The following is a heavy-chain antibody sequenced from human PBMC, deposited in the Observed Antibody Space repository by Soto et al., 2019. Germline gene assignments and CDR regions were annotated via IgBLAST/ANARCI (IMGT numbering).Heavy chain of an antibody. J-gene: IGHJ4*02. CDR3: ARTPPLDY. V-gene: IGHV4-34*01. CDR1: GGSFSGYY. CDR2: INHSGST. Sequence: SETLSLTCAVYGGSFSGYYWSWIRQPPGKGLEWIGEINHSGSTNYNPSLKSRVTISVDTSKNQFSLKLSSVTAADTAVYYCARTPPLDYWGQGTLVTVSS.